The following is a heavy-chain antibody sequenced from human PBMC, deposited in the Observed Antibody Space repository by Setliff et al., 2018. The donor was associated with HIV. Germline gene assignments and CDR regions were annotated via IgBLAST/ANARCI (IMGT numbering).Heavy chain of an antibody. Sequence: PGGSLRLSCATSGFTFIDYALNWVRQAPRGGLEWVSSISSSGSYIYYAGSMKGRFTIARDNARNSLYLQMTRLRAEDTAAYYGASVRSSGWYDWAFDYWGQGTLVTVSS. CDR2: ISSSGSYI. V-gene: IGHV3-21*01. D-gene: IGHD6-19*01. J-gene: IGHJ4*02. CDR1: GFTFIDYA. CDR3: ASVRSSGWYDWAFDY.